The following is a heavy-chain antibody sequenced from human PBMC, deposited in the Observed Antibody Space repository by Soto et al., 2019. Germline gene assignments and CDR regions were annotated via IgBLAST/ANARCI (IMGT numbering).Heavy chain of an antibody. Sequence: EVQLVESGGGLVQPGGSLRLSCAASGFNFRSYDMHWVRQPTGKGLEWVSGMSSTGATNYPASAKGRFTISRENAKNSLYLQIDSLRVEDTAVYFCAAAAGGLDFWGQGTLVTVSS. J-gene: IGHJ4*02. CDR3: AAAAGGLDF. CDR1: GFNFRSYD. V-gene: IGHV3-13*01. D-gene: IGHD3-10*01. CDR2: MSSTGAT.